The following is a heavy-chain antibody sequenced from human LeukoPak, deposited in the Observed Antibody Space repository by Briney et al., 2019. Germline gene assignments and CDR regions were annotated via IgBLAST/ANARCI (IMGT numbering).Heavy chain of an antibody. CDR2: IYYSGST. V-gene: IGHV4-59*08. Sequence: PSETLSLTCTVSGGSISSYYWTWVRQPPGKGLEWHGYIYYSGSTNYNPSLKSRVTMSVDTSKNQFSLRLSSVTAADTAVYYCASCSGPVRDYYYYMDVWGKGTTVTVSS. D-gene: IGHD6-19*01. CDR1: GGSISSYY. CDR3: ASCSGPVRDYYYYMDV. J-gene: IGHJ6*03.